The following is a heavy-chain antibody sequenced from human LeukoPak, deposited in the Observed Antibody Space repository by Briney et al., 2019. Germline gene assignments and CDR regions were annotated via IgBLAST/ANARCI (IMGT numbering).Heavy chain of an antibody. CDR1: GFTFSSYS. J-gene: IGHJ3*02. CDR2: ISSSSSYI. Sequence: GGSLRLSCAASGFTFSSYSMTWVRQAPGKGLEWVSSISSSSSYIYYADSVKGRFTISRDNAKNSLYLQMNSLRAEDTAVYYCARDPIDAFDIWGQGTMVTVSS. CDR3: ARDPIDAFDI. V-gene: IGHV3-21*01.